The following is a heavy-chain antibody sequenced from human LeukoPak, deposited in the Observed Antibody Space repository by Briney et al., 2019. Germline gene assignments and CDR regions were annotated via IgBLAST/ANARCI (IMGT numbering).Heavy chain of an antibody. J-gene: IGHJ5*02. CDR1: GFTVSSNY. Sequence: GGSLRLSCAASGFTVSSNYMSWVRQAPGKGLEWVSVIYSGGSTYSADSVKGRFTISRDNSKNTLYLQMNSLRAEDTAVYYCARANPNHYDFWSGYYTSWFDPWGQGTLVTVSS. CDR2: IYSGGST. CDR3: ARANPNHYDFWSGYYTSWFDP. D-gene: IGHD3-3*01. V-gene: IGHV3-53*01.